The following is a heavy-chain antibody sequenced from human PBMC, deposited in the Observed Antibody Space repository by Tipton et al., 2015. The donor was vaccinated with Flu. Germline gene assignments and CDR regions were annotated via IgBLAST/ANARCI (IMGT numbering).Heavy chain of an antibody. D-gene: IGHD3-22*01. J-gene: IGHJ4*02. CDR1: GGSISSYY. V-gene: IGHV4-59*01. CDR3: ASGLYDSSGYPH. CDR2: IHYSGST. Sequence: TLSLTCTVSGGSISSYYWSWIRQPPGKGLEWIGYIHYSGSTNYNPSLKSRVTISVDTPKNQFSLKLSSVTAADTAVYYCASGLYDSSGYPHWGQGTLVTVSS.